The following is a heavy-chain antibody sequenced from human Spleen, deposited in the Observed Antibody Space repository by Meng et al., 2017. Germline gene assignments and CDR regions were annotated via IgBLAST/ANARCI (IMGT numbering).Heavy chain of an antibody. V-gene: IGHV4-31*01. CDR1: GGSISSGGYY. CDR3: ARLTVTYFDY. D-gene: IGHD4-17*01. Sequence: QGQLQESGPGLVKLSQSLVLTCTVSGGSISSGGYYWSWIRQHPGKGLEWIGYIYYSGSTYYNPSLKSLVTISVDTSKNQFSLKLSSVTAADTAVYYCARLTVTYFDYWGQGTLVTVSS. J-gene: IGHJ4*02. CDR2: IYYSGST.